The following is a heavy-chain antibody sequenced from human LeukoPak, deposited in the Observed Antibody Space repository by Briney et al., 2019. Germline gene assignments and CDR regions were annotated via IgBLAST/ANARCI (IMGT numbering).Heavy chain of an antibody. CDR2: ISSSGSTI. J-gene: IGHJ6*02. Sequence: PGGSLRLSCAASGFTFSDYYMSWLRQAPGKGLEWVSYISSSGSTIYYADSVKGRFTISRDNAKNSLYLQMNSLRAEDTAVYYCARDRTVGATGYYYYGMDVWGQGTTVTVSS. CDR3: ARDRTVGATGYYYYGMDV. V-gene: IGHV3-11*04. D-gene: IGHD1-26*01. CDR1: GFTFSDYY.